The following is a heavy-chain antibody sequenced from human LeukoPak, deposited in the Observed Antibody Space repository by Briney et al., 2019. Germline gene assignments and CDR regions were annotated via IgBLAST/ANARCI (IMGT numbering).Heavy chain of an antibody. Sequence: ASVKVSCKASGYTFTSYYMHWVRQAPGQGLEWMGIINPNGGSTSYAQKFQGRVTMTRDMSTSTVYMELSSLRSEDTAVYYCARHQEVSGSYGYWGQGTLVTVSS. CDR2: INPNGGST. D-gene: IGHD1-26*01. J-gene: IGHJ4*02. CDR3: ARHQEVSGSYGY. V-gene: IGHV1-46*01. CDR1: GYTFTSYY.